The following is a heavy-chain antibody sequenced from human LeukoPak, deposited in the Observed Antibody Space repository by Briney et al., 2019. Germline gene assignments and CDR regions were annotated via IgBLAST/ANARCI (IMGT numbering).Heavy chain of an antibody. J-gene: IGHJ5*02. Sequence: SQTLSLTCAVYGGSFSGYYWSWIRQPPGKGLEWIGEINHSGSTNYNPSLKSRVTISVDTSKNQFSLKLSSVTAAETAVYYCARGQTVLLWFGELLMYNWFDPWGQGTLVTVSS. CDR2: INHSGST. D-gene: IGHD3-10*01. CDR3: ARGQTVLLWFGELLMYNWFDP. CDR1: GGSFSGYY. V-gene: IGHV4-34*01.